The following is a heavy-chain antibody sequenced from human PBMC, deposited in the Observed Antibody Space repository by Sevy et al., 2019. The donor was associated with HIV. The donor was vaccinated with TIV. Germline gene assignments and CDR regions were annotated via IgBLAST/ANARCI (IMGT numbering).Heavy chain of an antibody. CDR1: GYTFTSYG. D-gene: IGHD2-15*01. Sequence: ASVKVSCKASGYTFTSYGISWVRQAPGQGLEWMGWISAYNGNTNYAQKLQGRDTMTTDTSTSTAYMELRSLRSDDTAVYYCARAYCSGGSCYESDYWGQGTLVTVSS. V-gene: IGHV1-18*01. J-gene: IGHJ4*02. CDR3: ARAYCSGGSCYESDY. CDR2: ISAYNGNT.